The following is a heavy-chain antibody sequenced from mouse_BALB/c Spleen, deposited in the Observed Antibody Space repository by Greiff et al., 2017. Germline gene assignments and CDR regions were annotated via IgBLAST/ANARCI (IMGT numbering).Heavy chain of an antibody. J-gene: IGHJ4*01. CDR3: ARSGTTVVARHYAMDY. Sequence: QVQLQQSAAELARPGASVKMSCKASGYTFTSYTMHWVKQRPGQGLEWIGYINPSSGYTEYNQKFKDKTTLTADKSSSTAYMQLSSLTSEDSAVYYCARSGTTVVARHYAMDYWGQGTSVTVSS. CDR2: INPSSGYT. CDR1: GYTFTSYT. V-gene: IGHV1-4*02. D-gene: IGHD1-1*01.